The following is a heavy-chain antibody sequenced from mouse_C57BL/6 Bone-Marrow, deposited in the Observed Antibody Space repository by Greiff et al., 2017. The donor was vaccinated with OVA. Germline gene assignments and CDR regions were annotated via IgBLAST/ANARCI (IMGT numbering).Heavy chain of an antibody. CDR2: INYDGSST. J-gene: IGHJ2*01. CDR3: ARERSRGDFDD. CDR1: GFTFSDYY. V-gene: IGHV5-16*01. Sequence: EVNVVESEGGLVQPGSSMKLSCTASGFTFSDYYMAWVRQVPEKGLEWVANINYDGSSTYYLDSLKSRFIISRDNAKNILYLQMSSLKSEDTATYYCARERSRGDFDDWGQGTTLTVSS.